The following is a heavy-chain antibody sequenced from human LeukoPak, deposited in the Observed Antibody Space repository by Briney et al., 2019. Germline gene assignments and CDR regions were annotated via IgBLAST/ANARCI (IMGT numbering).Heavy chain of an antibody. CDR2: IDNRGNT. J-gene: IGHJ4*02. D-gene: IGHD6-6*01. CDR3: ARHGTLYGSSSKFDN. V-gene: IGHV4-39*01. CDR1: GGSISSSNSH. Sequence: PSETLSLTCSVSGGSISSSNSHWGWIRQPPGKGLEWVVSIDNRGNTYYNPSLKSRVTISVDTSKNQFSLKLSSVTAADTAVYYCARHGTLYGSSSKFDNWGQGTLVTVSS.